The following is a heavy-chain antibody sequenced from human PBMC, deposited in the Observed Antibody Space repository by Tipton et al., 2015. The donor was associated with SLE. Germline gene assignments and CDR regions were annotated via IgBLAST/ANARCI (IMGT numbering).Heavy chain of an antibody. CDR1: GGSISSGDYY. D-gene: IGHD1-26*01. CDR2: INHSGST. J-gene: IGHJ5*02. Sequence: TLSLTCTVSGGSISSGDYYWSWIRQPPGKGLEWIGEINHSGSTNYNPSLKSRVTISVDTSKNQFSLKLSSVTAADTAVYYCARGMDSGRGGWFDPWGQGTLVTVSS. V-gene: IGHV4-39*07. CDR3: ARGMDSGRGGWFDP.